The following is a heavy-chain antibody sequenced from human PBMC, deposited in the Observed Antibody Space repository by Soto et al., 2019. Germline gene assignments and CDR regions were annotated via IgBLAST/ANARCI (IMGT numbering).Heavy chain of an antibody. CDR2: IKSRGSGGTT. Sequence: AGSLRLSCVASRFKFSDAWMSWVRQAPGKGPEWVGRIKSRGSGGTTDYTAPVKGRFTISRDDSHNTVFLQMNSLKIEDTAVYYCSSSHTVNYYFDIWGQGTLVTVSS. CDR1: RFKFSDAW. J-gene: IGHJ4*02. CDR3: SSSHTVNYYFDI. V-gene: IGHV3-15*01.